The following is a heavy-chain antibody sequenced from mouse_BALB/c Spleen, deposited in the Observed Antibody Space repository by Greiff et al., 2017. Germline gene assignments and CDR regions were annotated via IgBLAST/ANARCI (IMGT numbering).Heavy chain of an antibody. CDR1: GYAFSSSG. CDR2: IYPGDGDT. CDR3: ARGGLGGFAY. V-gene: IGHV1-82*01. D-gene: IGHD1-1*02. Sequence: QVQLQQSGPELVKPGASVKISCKASGYAFSSSGMNWVKQRPGQGLEWIGRIYPGDGDTNYNVKFKGKATLTADKSSSTAYMQLSSLTSVDSAVYDYARGGLGGFAYWGEGTLVTVSA. J-gene: IGHJ3*01.